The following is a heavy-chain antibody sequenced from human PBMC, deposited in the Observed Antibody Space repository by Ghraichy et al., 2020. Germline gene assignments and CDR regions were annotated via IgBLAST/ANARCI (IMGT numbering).Heavy chain of an antibody. CDR1: GFTFSRYE. D-gene: IGHD2-21*02. V-gene: IGHV3-48*03. CDR2: ISRGGDTI. CDR3: ARGGDINYYLNAFDI. Sequence: GGSLRLSCAASGFTFSRYEMNWVRQAPGKGLEWVSYISRGGDTIYYADSVKGRYTVSRDNAKNSLYLQVNSLRAEDTAVYYCARGGDINYYLNAFDIWGQGTIVTVSS. J-gene: IGHJ3*02.